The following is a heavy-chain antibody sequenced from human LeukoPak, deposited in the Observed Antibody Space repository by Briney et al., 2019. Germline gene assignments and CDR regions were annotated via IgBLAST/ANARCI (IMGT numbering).Heavy chain of an antibody. J-gene: IGHJ6*03. CDR1: EFTFSTYW. Sequence: GGSLRLSCAASEFTFSTYWMSWVRQAPGKGLEWVADIKQDGSEKYYVDSVKGRFTISRQDAKNSLFLQMNSLRAEDTAVYYCARDEYYYYYYMDVWGKGTTVTISS. V-gene: IGHV3-7*01. CDR3: ARDEYYYYYYMDV. CDR2: IKQDGSEK.